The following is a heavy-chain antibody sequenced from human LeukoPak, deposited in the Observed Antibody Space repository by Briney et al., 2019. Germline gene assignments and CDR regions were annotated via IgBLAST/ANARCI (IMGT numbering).Heavy chain of an antibody. V-gene: IGHV3-53*01. CDR2: IYSGGTT. CDR1: GLTVSSNY. D-gene: IGHD1-26*01. Sequence: GGSLRLSCAASGLTVSSNYMSWVRQAPGKGLEWVSVIYSGGTTYYADSVKGRFTISRDNSKNTLYLQMDSLRAEDTAVYYCVKDLSGSFSFDQWGQGTLVTVSS. CDR3: VKDLSGSFSFDQ. J-gene: IGHJ4*02.